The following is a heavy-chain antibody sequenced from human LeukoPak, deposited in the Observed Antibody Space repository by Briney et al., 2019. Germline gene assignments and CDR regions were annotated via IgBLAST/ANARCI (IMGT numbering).Heavy chain of an antibody. CDR3: ARYRGSYKLTTPRLDF. Sequence: GGSLRLSCAASGFPFSQYWMRWVRQAPGKGLEWVANIDGYGTDKFYVDSVKGRFIISRDNRKNLLVLQMNSLTVEDTAEYYCARYRGSYKLTTPRLDFWGRGVLVTVSS. D-gene: IGHD3-16*01. J-gene: IGHJ4*02. CDR1: GFPFSQYW. CDR2: IDGYGTDK. V-gene: IGHV3-7*01.